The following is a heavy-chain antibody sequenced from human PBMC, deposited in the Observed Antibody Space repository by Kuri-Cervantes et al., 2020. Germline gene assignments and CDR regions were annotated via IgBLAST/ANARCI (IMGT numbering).Heavy chain of an antibody. J-gene: IGHJ4*02. CDR3: ARDRTITIFGVVIPFFDY. Sequence: GGSLRLSCAASGFTFSSYWMSWVRQAPGKGLEWVANIKQDGSEKYYVDSVKGRFTISRDNAKNSLYLQMNSLKTEDTAVYYCARDRTITIFGVVIPFFDYWGQGTLVTVSS. CDR2: IKQDGSEK. D-gene: IGHD3-3*01. V-gene: IGHV3-7*05. CDR1: GFTFSSYW.